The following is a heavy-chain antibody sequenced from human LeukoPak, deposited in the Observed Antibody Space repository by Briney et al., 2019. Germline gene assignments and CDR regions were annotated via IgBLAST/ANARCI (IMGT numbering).Heavy chain of an antibody. CDR1: GYTFTGYY. CDR3: ARGLHYDYVWGTYRNYYFEY. Sequence: ASVKLSFKASGYTFTGYYLHWVRQAPGQGLEWMGWINPNIGVTDYAQNFQGRFTMTRDTSINTAYMELSILRSDDTAVYYCARGLHYDYVWGTYRNYYFEYWGQGTLLTVSS. CDR2: INPNIGVT. V-gene: IGHV1-2*02. D-gene: IGHD3-16*02. J-gene: IGHJ4*02.